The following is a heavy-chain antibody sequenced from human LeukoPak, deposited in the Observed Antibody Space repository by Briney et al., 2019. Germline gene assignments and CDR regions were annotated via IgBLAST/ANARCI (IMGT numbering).Heavy chain of an antibody. V-gene: IGHV3-66*01. CDR3: ARERVPWIQLWLGYFDH. D-gene: IGHD5-18*01. J-gene: IGHJ4*02. CDR1: GFTVSSNY. Sequence: GGSLRLSCAASGFTVSSNYMSWVRQAPGKGLEWVSIIHSGDNTHYADSVKGRFTISRDNSRNTLYLQMNSLRAEDTAVYYCARERVPWIQLWLGYFDHWGQGTLVTVSS. CDR2: IHSGDNT.